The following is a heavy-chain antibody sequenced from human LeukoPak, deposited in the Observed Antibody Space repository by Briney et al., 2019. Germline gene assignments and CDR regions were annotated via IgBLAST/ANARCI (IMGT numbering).Heavy chain of an antibody. J-gene: IGHJ4*02. D-gene: IGHD3-3*01. V-gene: IGHV1-46*03. CDR2: INPSGGST. CDR1: GYTLTRYD. Sequence: ASVKVSCKASGYTLTRYDMNGVGQAPGQGLEWMGIINPSGGSTNYAQKFQGRVTMNRETCTSTVYMELSRLRSEETAGYYCASDPAYDFWSGYYTTAQLDYWGQGTLVTVSS. CDR3: ASDPAYDFWSGYYTTAQLDY.